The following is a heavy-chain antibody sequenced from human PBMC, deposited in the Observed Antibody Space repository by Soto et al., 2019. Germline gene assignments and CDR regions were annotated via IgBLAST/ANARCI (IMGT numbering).Heavy chain of an antibody. CDR2: INHSGST. J-gene: IGHJ4*02. CDR3: ARVRGYYYGSGSYLKGPDDY. Sequence: QVQLQQWGAGLLKPSETLSLTCAVYGGSFSGYYWSWIRQPPGKGLVWIGEINHSGSTNYNPSLKSRVTISVDTSKNQFSLKLSSVTAADTAVYYCARVRGYYYGSGSYLKGPDDYWGQGTLVTVSS. D-gene: IGHD3-10*01. CDR1: GGSFSGYY. V-gene: IGHV4-34*01.